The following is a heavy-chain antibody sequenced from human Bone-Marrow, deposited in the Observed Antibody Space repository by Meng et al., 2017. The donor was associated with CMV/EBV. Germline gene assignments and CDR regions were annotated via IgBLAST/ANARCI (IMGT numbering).Heavy chain of an antibody. CDR3: TSGDWGAFDI. J-gene: IGHJ3*02. CDR2: INPNSGGT. V-gene: IGHV1-2*02. D-gene: IGHD2-21*02. Sequence: ASVKVSCKASGYTFIGYDLHWVRQAPGQGLEWMGWINPNSGGTNYAQKFQGRVTMTRDTSISTAYMELSRMRSDDTAVYYCTSGDWGAFDIWGQGTMVTVSS. CDR1: GYTFIGYD.